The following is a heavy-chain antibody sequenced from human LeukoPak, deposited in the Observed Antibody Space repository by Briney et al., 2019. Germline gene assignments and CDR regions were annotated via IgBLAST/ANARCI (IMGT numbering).Heavy chain of an antibody. Sequence: GGSLRLSCAASEFTFSSYAMNWVRQAPGKGLEWVSAISGSGGSTYYADSVKGRFTISRDNSKNTLYLQMNSLRAEDTAVYYCAKDPKAYSSSGVAFDIWGQGTMVTVSS. V-gene: IGHV3-23*01. J-gene: IGHJ3*02. D-gene: IGHD6-6*01. CDR1: EFTFSSYA. CDR3: AKDPKAYSSSGVAFDI. CDR2: ISGSGGST.